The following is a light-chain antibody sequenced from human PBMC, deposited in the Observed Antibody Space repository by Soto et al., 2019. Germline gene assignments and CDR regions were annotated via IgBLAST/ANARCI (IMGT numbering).Light chain of an antibody. CDR1: SSDVGRYNY. V-gene: IGLV2-14*03. J-gene: IGLJ1*01. Sequence: SALTQPASVSGSPGQSINISCTGTSSDVGRYNYVSWYQHHPGKAPKLIIYDVSNRPSGVSNPFSGSKSGNTASLTISGLQPEDEADYYCSSYTTSNTRQIVFGTGTKVTVL. CDR2: DVS. CDR3: SSYTTSNTRQIV.